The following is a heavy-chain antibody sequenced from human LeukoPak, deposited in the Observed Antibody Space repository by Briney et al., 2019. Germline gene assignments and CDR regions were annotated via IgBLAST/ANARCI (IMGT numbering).Heavy chain of an antibody. CDR3: ARDILDYGENY. D-gene: IGHD4-17*01. CDR2: IYSGGST. Sequence: GGSLRLSCAASGFTVSSNYMSWVRQAPGEGLEWVSVIYSGGSTYYADSVKGRFTISRDNSKNTLYLQMNSLRAEDTAVYYCARDILDYGENYWGQGTLVTVSS. V-gene: IGHV3-66*01. CDR1: GFTVSSNY. J-gene: IGHJ4*02.